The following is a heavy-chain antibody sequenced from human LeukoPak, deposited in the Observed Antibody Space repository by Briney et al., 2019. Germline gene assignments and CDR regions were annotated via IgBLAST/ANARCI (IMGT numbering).Heavy chain of an antibody. CDR2: ISGSGDST. CDR1: AITFRSYA. J-gene: IGHJ4*02. Sequence: GGSLRLSCAASAITFRSYAMSWVRQAPGKGLEWVSAISGSGDSTSYADSVKGRFTISRDNSKNTLYLQMNSLRAEDTAVYYCAKGDAEWGERYFDYWGQGIVVTASS. D-gene: IGHD3-3*01. CDR3: AKGDAEWGERYFDY. V-gene: IGHV3-23*01.